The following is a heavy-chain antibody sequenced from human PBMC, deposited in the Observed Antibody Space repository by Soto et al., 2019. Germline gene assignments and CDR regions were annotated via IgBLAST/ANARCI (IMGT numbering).Heavy chain of an antibody. V-gene: IGHV3-21*01. D-gene: IGHD4-17*01. CDR3: ARDWYGDDAFDP. Sequence: EVQLVESGGGRVQPGGSLRLSCAASGFTFSSYSMNRVREAPGKGLEWVSSISSSSSYIYYADSVKGRFTISRDNAKNQLYLQMNSLRAEDTAVYYCARDWYGDDAFDPWGQGTMVTVSS. CDR2: ISSSSSYI. J-gene: IGHJ5*02. CDR1: GFTFSSYS.